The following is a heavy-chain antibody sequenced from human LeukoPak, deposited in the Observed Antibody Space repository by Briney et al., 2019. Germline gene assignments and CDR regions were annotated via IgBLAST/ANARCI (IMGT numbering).Heavy chain of an antibody. CDR2: IIPIFGTA. J-gene: IGHJ4*02. CDR1: GGTFSSYA. V-gene: IGHV1-69*13. Sequence: GASVKVSCKASGGTFSSYAISWVRQAPGQGLEWMGGIIPIFGTANYAQKFQGRVTITADESTSTAYMELSSLRSEDTAVYYCARDRPYSGSYSHPFPLDYWGQGTLVTVSS. CDR3: ARDRPYSGSYSHPFPLDY. D-gene: IGHD1-26*01.